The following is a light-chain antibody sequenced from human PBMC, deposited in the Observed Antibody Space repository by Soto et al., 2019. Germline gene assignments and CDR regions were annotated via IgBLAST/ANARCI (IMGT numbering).Light chain of an antibody. J-gene: IGLJ1*01. CDR2: DVS. Sequence: SALPQPASVSGSPGQSITISCTGTSSDVGGYNYVSWYQQHPGKAPKLMIYDVSNRPSGVSNRFSGSKSGNTASLTISGLQAEDEADYYCSSYTSSSTSAFGTGTKVTVL. V-gene: IGLV2-14*01. CDR1: SSDVGGYNY. CDR3: SSYTSSSTSA.